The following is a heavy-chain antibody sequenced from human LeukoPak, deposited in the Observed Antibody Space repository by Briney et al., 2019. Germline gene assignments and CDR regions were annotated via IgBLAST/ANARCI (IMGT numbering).Heavy chain of an antibody. CDR3: ARAERKRRDIVLMVYAISFDY. CDR1: GYTFTNYY. D-gene: IGHD2-8*01. V-gene: IGHV1-46*01. Sequence: GSVKVSCKASGYTFTNYYMHWVRPAPGQGLEWMGIINPSSDTTNYAQKFHARVTMARDMSTSTVYMELSSLRSEDTAVYYCARAERKRRDIVLMVYAISFDYWGQGTLVTVSS. CDR2: INPSSDTT. J-gene: IGHJ4*02.